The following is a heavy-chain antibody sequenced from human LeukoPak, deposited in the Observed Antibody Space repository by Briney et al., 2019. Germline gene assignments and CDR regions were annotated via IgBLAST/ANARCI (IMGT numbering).Heavy chain of an antibody. Sequence: GGSLRLSCAASGFTFTEYAMHWVRQAPGKGLEWVALISYDGSRTDYADSVKGRFTISRDNAKNSLYLQMNSLRAEDTALYYCAKYTSGWFGAWGQGALVTVSS. CDR2: ISYDGSRT. CDR1: GFTFTEYA. V-gene: IGHV3-30*01. D-gene: IGHD3-3*01. J-gene: IGHJ5*02. CDR3: AKYTSGWFGA.